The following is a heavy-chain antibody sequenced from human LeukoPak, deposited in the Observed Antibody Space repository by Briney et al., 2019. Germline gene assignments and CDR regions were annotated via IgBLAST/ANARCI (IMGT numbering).Heavy chain of an antibody. Sequence: ASVKVSCKVSGYTLTELSMHWVRQAPGKGLEWMGGFDPEDGETIYAQKFQGRVTMTEDTSTDTAYMELSSLRSEDTAVYYCARWGRVEMATMELNAFDIWGQGTMVTVSS. CDR2: FDPEDGET. CDR1: GYTLTELS. V-gene: IGHV1-24*01. J-gene: IGHJ3*02. D-gene: IGHD5-24*01. CDR3: ARWGRVEMATMELNAFDI.